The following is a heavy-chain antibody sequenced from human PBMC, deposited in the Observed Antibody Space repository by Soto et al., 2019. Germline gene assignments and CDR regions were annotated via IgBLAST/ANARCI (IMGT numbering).Heavy chain of an antibody. J-gene: IGHJ4*02. Sequence: ASVKVSCKASGYTFTGYSMHWVRQAPGQGLEWMGWINPNSGGTNYAQKFQDRFTISRDNSKKTLYLQMNSLRADDTAVYYCVAGQYFFDYCGQGTLVTVSS. CDR2: INPNSGGT. CDR3: VAGQYFFDY. D-gene: IGHD6-19*01. V-gene: IGHV1-2*02. CDR1: GYTFTGYS.